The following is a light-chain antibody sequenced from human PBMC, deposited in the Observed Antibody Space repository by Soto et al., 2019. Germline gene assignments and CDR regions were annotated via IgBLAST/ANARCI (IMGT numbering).Light chain of an antibody. V-gene: IGKV3-11*01. CDR1: QSVSSY. Sequence: EIVLTQSPATLSLSPGERATLSCRASQSVSSYLAWYQQKPGQAPRLLIYDASNRGTGIPARFSGSGSGTDFTLTISSLEPEDFAVYYCQQYNNWPPFTFGPGTKVDIK. J-gene: IGKJ3*01. CDR2: DAS. CDR3: QQYNNWPPFT.